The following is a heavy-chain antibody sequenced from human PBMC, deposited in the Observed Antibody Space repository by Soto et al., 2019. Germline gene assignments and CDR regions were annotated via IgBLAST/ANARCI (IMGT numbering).Heavy chain of an antibody. CDR2: IKSKTDGGTT. Sequence: SVSNAWMNWVRQAPGKGLEWVGRIKSKTDGGTTDYAAPVKGRFTISRDDSKNTLYLQMNSLKTEDTAVYYCTTNQGGYDRGRDFDYWGQGTLVTVSS. CDR1: SVSNAW. V-gene: IGHV3-15*07. J-gene: IGHJ4*02. CDR3: TTNQGGYDRGRDFDY. D-gene: IGHD5-12*01.